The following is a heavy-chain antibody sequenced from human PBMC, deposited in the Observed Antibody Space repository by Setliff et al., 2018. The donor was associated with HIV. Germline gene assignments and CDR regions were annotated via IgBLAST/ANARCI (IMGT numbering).Heavy chain of an antibody. V-gene: IGHV4-39*02. D-gene: IGHD6-19*01. CDR1: GGSTDSGSYY. J-gene: IGHJ4*02. Sequence: SETLSLTCTDSGGSTDSGSYYWAWIRQPPGKGLGWIGSMYYTGSTYYNPSLKSRVTISIDTSKNQFSLKLSSVTAADTAMYYCARDGGSSGWYFVLGYSDYWGPGTLVTVSS. CDR3: ARDGGSSGWYFVLGYSDY. CDR2: MYYTGST.